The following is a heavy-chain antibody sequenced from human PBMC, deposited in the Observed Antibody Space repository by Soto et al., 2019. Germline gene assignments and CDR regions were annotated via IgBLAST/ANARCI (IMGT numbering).Heavy chain of an antibody. J-gene: IGHJ4*02. D-gene: IGHD2-21*01. Sequence: SETLSLTCTVSGGSISSYYWSWIRQHPGKGLEWIGYIYYSGSTYYNPSLKSRDTISVDTSKNQFSLKLSSVTAADTAVYYCAGLWSESKDFGHWGQGTLVTVSS. CDR1: GGSISSYY. V-gene: IGHV4-59*06. CDR3: AGLWSESKDFGH. CDR2: IYYSGST.